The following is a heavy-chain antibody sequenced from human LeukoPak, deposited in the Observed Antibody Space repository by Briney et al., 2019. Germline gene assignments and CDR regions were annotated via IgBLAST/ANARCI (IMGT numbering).Heavy chain of an antibody. V-gene: IGHV3-30*01. CDR3: ARGWNYALDV. D-gene: IGHD1-7*01. CDR2: ISYDGSNK. CDR1: GFIFSSYA. J-gene: IGHJ6*04. Sequence: GGSLRLSCEGSGFIFSSYAMHWVRQAPGKGLEWVAVISYDGSNKYYADSVKGRFTISRDNSKNTLYLQMNSLRAEDTAVYYCARGWNYALDVWGKGTTVTVSS.